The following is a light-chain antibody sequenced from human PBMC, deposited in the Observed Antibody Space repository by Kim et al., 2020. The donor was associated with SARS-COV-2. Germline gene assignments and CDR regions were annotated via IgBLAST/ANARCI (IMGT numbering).Light chain of an antibody. CDR3: QSYDSSNVV. J-gene: IGLJ3*02. Sequence: NFMLTQPHSVSESPGKTVTISCTRSSGSIASNYVQWSQQRPGSAPSTVIYEDDQSPSGVPDRFSGSIDSSSNSASLTISGLKTEDEADYYCQSYDSSNVVFGGGTQLTVL. CDR1: SGSIASNY. CDR2: EDD. V-gene: IGLV6-57*03.